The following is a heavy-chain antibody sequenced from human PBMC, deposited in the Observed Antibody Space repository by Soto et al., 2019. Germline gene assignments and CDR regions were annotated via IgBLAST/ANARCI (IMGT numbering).Heavy chain of an antibody. Sequence: QVQLVESGGGVVQPGRSLRLSCAASGFTFSSYAMHWVRQAPGKGLEWVAVISYDGGNKYYADSVKGRFTISRDNSKNTLYLQMNSLRAEDTAVYYCAGPSYTGYSSSWFDYWGQGTLVTVSS. D-gene: IGHD6-13*01. J-gene: IGHJ4*02. CDR3: AGPSYTGYSSSWFDY. CDR2: ISYDGGNK. CDR1: GFTFSSYA. V-gene: IGHV3-30-3*01.